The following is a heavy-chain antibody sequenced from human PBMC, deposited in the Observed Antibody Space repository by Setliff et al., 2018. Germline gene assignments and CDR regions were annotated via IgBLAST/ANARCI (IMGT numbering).Heavy chain of an antibody. CDR1: GYIFTSYY. Sequence: ASVKVSCKASGYIFTSYYIHWVRQAPGQGLEWMGWINAYAQKFQGRVTMTIDTLTSTAYMELRSLRSDDTAVYYCARGPLDFVVTPAAAKFDYWGQGTLVTVSS. V-gene: IGHV1-18*04. D-gene: IGHD2-2*01. CDR2: INA. J-gene: IGHJ4*02. CDR3: ARGPLDFVVTPAAAKFDY.